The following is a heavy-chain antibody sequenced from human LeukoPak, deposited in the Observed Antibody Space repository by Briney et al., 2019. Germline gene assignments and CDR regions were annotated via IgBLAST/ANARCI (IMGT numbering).Heavy chain of an antibody. CDR1: GFTFSSYG. D-gene: IGHD5-24*01. CDR3: AKDLTRDGYNSDYFDY. Sequence: GGSLRHSCAASGFTFSSYGMHWVRQAPGKGLEWVAVISYDGSNKYYADSVKGRFTISRDNSKNTLYLQMNSLRAEDTAVYYCAKDLTRDGYNSDYFDYWGQGTLVTVSS. J-gene: IGHJ4*02. CDR2: ISYDGSNK. V-gene: IGHV3-30*18.